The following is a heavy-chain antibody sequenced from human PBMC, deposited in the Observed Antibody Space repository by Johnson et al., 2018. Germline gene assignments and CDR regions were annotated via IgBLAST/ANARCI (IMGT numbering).Heavy chain of an antibody. D-gene: IGHD1-26*01. CDR3: VRGGYNGNYWGCRDAFDI. CDR1: GFTFSTSV. CDR2: ISSSGSYT. J-gene: IGHJ3*02. Sequence: VQLVESGGGLVKSGGSLRLSCEASGFTFSTSVMNWVRQAPGKGLECVSSISSSGSYTYYADSLKGRFTISRDNAKNSLFLQMNSLRGDDTAVYFCVRGGYNGNYWGCRDAFDIWCQGTMVTFSS. V-gene: IGHV3-21*01.